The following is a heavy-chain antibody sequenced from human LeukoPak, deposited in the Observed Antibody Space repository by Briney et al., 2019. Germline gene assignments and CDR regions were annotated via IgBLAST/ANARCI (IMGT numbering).Heavy chain of an antibody. CDR1: GFTVSSNY. CDR2: LSGSGGST. Sequence: GGSLRLSCAASGFTVSSNYMSWVRQAPGKGLQWVSALSGSGGSTYYADSVKGRFTIFRDNSKNTMYLQMNSLRAEDTAVYYCAKGSMGRGPDYWGQGTLVTVSS. J-gene: IGHJ4*02. D-gene: IGHD3-10*01. V-gene: IGHV3-23*01. CDR3: AKGSMGRGPDY.